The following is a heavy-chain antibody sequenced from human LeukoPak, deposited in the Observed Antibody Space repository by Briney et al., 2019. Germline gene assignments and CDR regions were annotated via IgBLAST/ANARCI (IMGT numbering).Heavy chain of an antibody. V-gene: IGHV5-51*01. CDR2: IYPGDSDT. CDR3: ARSLWFPGVCAFDI. J-gene: IGHJ3*02. CDR1: GYSFTSYW. D-gene: IGHD2-8*01. Sequence: GESLKIPCKGSGYSFTSYWIGWVRQLPGKGLEWMGIIYPGDSDTRYSPSFQGQVTISADKSISTAYLQWSSLKASDTAMYYCARSLWFPGVCAFDIWGQGTMVTVSS.